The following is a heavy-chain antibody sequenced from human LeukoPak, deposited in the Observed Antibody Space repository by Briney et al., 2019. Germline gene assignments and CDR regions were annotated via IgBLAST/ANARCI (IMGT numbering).Heavy chain of an antibody. CDR2: IYYSGST. CDR3: ATQYYYGSGSPFDY. CDR1: GGSISSSSYY. J-gene: IGHJ4*02. Sequence: SETLSLTCTVSGGSISSSSYYWGWIRQPPGKGLEWIGSIYYSGSTYYNPSLKSRVTISVDTSKNQFSLKLSSVTAANTAVYYCATQYYYGSGSPFDYWGQGTLVTVSS. D-gene: IGHD3-10*01. V-gene: IGHV4-39*01.